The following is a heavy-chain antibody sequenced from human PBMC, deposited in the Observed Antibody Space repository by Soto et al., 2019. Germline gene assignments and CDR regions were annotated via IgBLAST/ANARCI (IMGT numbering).Heavy chain of an antibody. Sequence: GGSLRLSCAASGFTFDDYAMHWVRQAPGKGLEWVSGISWNSGSIGYADSVKGRFTISRDNAKNSLYLQMNSLRAEDTALYYCAKDVHPWQWLVPGAFDIWGQGTMVTVSS. CDR3: AKDVHPWQWLVPGAFDI. D-gene: IGHD6-19*01. CDR2: ISWNSGSI. J-gene: IGHJ3*02. CDR1: GFTFDDYA. V-gene: IGHV3-9*01.